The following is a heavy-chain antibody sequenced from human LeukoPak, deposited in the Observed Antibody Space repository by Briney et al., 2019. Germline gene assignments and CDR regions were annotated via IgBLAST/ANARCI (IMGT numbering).Heavy chain of an antibody. D-gene: IGHD4-17*01. Sequence: SETLSPTCTVSGGSITSYYWSWIRQPPGKGLEWIGYVYYSGTTNYNPSLKSRVTISVDTSKNQFSLRLSSVTAADTAVYYCARHYGDYVYFDSWGQGTLVTVSS. CDR2: VYYSGTT. J-gene: IGHJ4*02. CDR3: ARHYGDYVYFDS. V-gene: IGHV4-59*08. CDR1: GGSITSYY.